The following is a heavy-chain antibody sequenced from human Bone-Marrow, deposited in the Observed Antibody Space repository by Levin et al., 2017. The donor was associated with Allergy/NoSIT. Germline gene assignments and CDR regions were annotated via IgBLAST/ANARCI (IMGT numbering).Heavy chain of an antibody. D-gene: IGHD5-12*01. CDR2: ISYDGSNE. CDR1: GFTLDSYA. Sequence: GGSLRLSCTVSGFTLDSYAMHWVRQAPGKGLEWVAIISYDGSNEYHADSVKGRFTISRDISKNTLFLQMNNLRHEDTAVYYCARGHLQWLRGGAAHDYWGQGTLVTVSS. V-gene: IGHV3-30-3*01. CDR3: ARGHLQWLRGGAAHDY. J-gene: IGHJ4*02.